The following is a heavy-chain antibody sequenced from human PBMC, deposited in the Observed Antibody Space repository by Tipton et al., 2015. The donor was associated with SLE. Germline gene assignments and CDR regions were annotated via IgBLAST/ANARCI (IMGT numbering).Heavy chain of an antibody. CDR1: GGSISSYY. Sequence: LRLSCTVSGGSISSYYWRWIRQPPGKGLEWIGYIYYSGSTNYNPSLKSRVTISVDTSKNQFSLKLSSVTAADTAVYYCASGGNYDFFRSPHAYFDYWGHGTLVPVSS. CDR3: ASGGNYDFFRSPHAYFDY. V-gene: IGHV4-59*12. CDR2: IYYSGST. J-gene: IGHJ4*01. D-gene: IGHD3-3*01.